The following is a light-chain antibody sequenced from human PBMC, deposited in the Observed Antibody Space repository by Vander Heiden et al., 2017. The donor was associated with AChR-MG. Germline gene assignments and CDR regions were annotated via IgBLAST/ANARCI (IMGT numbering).Light chain of an antibody. V-gene: IGKV1-9*01. CDR2: AAS. CDR1: QGISSY. CDR3: QQLNSYPWT. Sequence: IQLTPSQSSLSASVGDRVTITCRASQGISSYLAWYQQKPGKAPKLLIYAASTLQSGVPSRFSGSGSGTDFTLTISSLQPEDFATYYCQQLNSYPWTFGQGTKVEIK. J-gene: IGKJ1*01.